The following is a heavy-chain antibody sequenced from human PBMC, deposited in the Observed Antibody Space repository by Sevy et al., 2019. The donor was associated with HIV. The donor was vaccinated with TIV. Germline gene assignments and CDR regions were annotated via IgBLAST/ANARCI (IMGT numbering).Heavy chain of an antibody. D-gene: IGHD3-9*01. CDR3: ARGAQNILTGYLVFDY. J-gene: IGHJ4*02. V-gene: IGHV3-30*04. CDR1: GFTFSSYA. Sequence: GGSLRLSCAASGFTFSSYAMHWVRQAPGKGLEWVAVISYDGRNKYYADSVKGRFTISRENSKNTLYLQMNSLRAEDTAVYYWARGAQNILTGYLVFDYWGQGTLVTVSS. CDR2: ISYDGRNK.